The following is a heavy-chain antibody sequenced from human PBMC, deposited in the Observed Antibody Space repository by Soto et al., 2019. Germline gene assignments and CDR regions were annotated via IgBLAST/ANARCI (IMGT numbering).Heavy chain of an antibody. J-gene: IGHJ5*02. CDR2: ISGSGGST. CDR3: ASLRYSSSWFDP. D-gene: IGHD6-6*01. Sequence: GGSLRLSCAASGFTFSSYAMSWVRQAPGKGLEWVSAISGSGGSTYYADSVKGRFTISRDNAKNTLYLQMNSLRAEDTAVYYCASLRYSSSWFDPWGQGTLVTVSS. V-gene: IGHV3-23*01. CDR1: GFTFSSYA.